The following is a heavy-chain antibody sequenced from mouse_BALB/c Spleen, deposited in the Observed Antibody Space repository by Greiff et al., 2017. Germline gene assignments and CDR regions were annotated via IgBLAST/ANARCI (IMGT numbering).Heavy chain of an antibody. D-gene: IGHD2-14*01. CDR2: IWRGGST. CDR1: GFSLTSYG. Sequence: QVQLKESGPSLVQPSQSLSITCTVSGFSLTSYGVHWVRQSPGKGLEWLGVIWRGGSTDYNAAFMSRLSITKDNSKSQVFFKMNSLQADDTAIYYCAIAYYRYDEYAMDYWGQGTSVTVSS. CDR3: AIAYYRYDEYAMDY. J-gene: IGHJ4*01. V-gene: IGHV2-5-1*01.